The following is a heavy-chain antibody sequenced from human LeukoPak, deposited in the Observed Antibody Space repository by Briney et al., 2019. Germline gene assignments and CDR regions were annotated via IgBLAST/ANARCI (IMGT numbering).Heavy chain of an antibody. CDR3: ARHRRRGGTFHAFDI. J-gene: IGHJ3*02. CDR1: GGSFSGYY. Sequence: SETLSLTCAVYGGSFSGYYWSWIRQPPGKGLEWIGEINHSGSTNYNPSLKSRVTISVDTSKNQFSLRLSPVTAADTAVYYCARHRRRGGTFHAFDIWSQGTMVTVSS. CDR2: INHSGST. D-gene: IGHD3-16*01. V-gene: IGHV4-34*01.